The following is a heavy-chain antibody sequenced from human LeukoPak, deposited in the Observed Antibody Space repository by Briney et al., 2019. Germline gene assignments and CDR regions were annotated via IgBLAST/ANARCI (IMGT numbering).Heavy chain of an antibody. V-gene: IGHV3-23*01. D-gene: IGHD3-10*01. J-gene: IGHJ4*02. Sequence: HPGGSLRLSCAASGFTFSSYAMSWVRQAPGKGLEWVSAISGSGGSTYYADSVKGRFTISRDNSKNTLYLQMNGLRAEDTAVYYCAKDPYRWRSGFDYWGQGTLVTVSS. CDR2: ISGSGGST. CDR1: GFTFSSYA. CDR3: AKDPYRWRSGFDY.